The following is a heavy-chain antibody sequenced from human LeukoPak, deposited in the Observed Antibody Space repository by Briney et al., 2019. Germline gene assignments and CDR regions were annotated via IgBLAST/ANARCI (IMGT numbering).Heavy chain of an antibody. CDR1: GGSFSGYY. CDR3: ARGVLAYFDY. Sequence: SETLSLTCAVYGGSFSGYYWSWIRQPPGKGLEWIGEINHSGSTNYNPSLKSRVTISVDTSKNQFSLKLSSVTAADTAVYYCARGVLAYFDYWGQGTLVTVSS. D-gene: IGHD2-8*02. J-gene: IGHJ4*02. V-gene: IGHV4-34*01. CDR2: INHSGST.